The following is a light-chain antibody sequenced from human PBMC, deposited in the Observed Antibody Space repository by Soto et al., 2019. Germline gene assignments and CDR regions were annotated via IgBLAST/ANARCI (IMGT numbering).Light chain of an antibody. CDR2: LGS. CDR3: MQALQTPNT. J-gene: IGKJ5*01. Sequence: DIVMTQSPLSLPVTPGEPASISCRSSQSLLHSNGYNYLDWYLQKPGQSPQLLIYLGSNRASGVPDRFSGSGSGTDFTLKISRVEDEDVGVYYCMQALQTPNTFGQGTRLEIK. V-gene: IGKV2-28*01. CDR1: QSLLHSNGYNY.